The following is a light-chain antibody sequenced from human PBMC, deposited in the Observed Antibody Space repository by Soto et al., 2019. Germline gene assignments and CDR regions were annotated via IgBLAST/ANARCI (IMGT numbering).Light chain of an antibody. CDR3: QQSYRTPHT. CDR1: QDISSW. Sequence: DIQMTQSPSSVAASVGDRVTITCRASQDISSWLAWYQQRQGRVPKLLIYAASNLLSGVPSRFSGSGSGTNFTLTISSLQPEDFATYYCQQSYRTPHTFGQGTKLETK. CDR2: AAS. J-gene: IGKJ2*01. V-gene: IGKV1-12*01.